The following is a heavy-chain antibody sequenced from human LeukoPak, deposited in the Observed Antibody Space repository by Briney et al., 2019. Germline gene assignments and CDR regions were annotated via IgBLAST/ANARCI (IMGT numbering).Heavy chain of an antibody. J-gene: IGHJ6*03. CDR3: AAPPPGYSFSNHYYYMDV. V-gene: IGHV1-69*06. D-gene: IGHD1-1*01. Sequence: SVKVSCKPSGGTINDYAIYWVRQAPGQGLEWMARIIPIFGTINYAQNFQDRLTLSADKSTNTAHMELSGLRFDDTAIYYCAAPPPGYSFSNHYYYMDVWGKGTSVIDSS. CDR1: GGTINDYA. CDR2: IIPIFGTI.